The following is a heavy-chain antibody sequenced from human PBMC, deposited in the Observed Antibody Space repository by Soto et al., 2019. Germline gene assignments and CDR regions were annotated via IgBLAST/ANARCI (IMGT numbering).Heavy chain of an antibody. J-gene: IGHJ4*02. D-gene: IGHD2-15*01. CDR1: GFTFSNYW. V-gene: IGHV3-7*01. CDR2: IKEDGSEK. CDR3: SRDVVVGAKALNY. Sequence: PGGSLRLSCAASGFTFSNYWMTWVRQAPGKGLEWVANIKEDGSEKHYADSVKGRFTISRDNAKNSLYLQMNSLRVEDTAVYFCSRDVVVGAKALNYWGQGALVTVSS.